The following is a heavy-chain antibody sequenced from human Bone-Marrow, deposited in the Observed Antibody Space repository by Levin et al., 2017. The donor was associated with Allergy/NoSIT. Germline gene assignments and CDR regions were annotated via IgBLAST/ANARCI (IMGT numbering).Heavy chain of an antibody. D-gene: IGHD5-12*01. CDR2: VLNSGST. CDR1: GGSISSGNYY. CDR3: ARDARGPDYSGFDSPYFDS. V-gene: IGHV4-30-4*08. Sequence: SCSVSGGSISSGNYYWSWIRQPPGKGPEWVGYVLNSGSTYYNPSLKSRVTIAVDTSKNQFSLKLTSMTAADTAVYFCARDARGPDYSGFDSPYFDSWGQGTQVTVSS. J-gene: IGHJ4*02.